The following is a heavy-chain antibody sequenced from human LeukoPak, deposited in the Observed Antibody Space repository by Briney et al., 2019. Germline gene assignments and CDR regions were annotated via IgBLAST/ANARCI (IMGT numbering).Heavy chain of an antibody. V-gene: IGHV4-34*01. Sequence: PSETLCLTCAVYGGSFSGYNWSWIRQPPGKGLEWIGSISHSGSTNYNPSLKIRVTISVATSNTKFSLKLNSVTAGDTAVYYCASPRGYSSPAFDIWGQGTMVTVSS. CDR1: GGSFSGYN. CDR3: ASPRGYSSPAFDI. D-gene: IGHD6-13*01. CDR2: ISHSGST. J-gene: IGHJ3*02.